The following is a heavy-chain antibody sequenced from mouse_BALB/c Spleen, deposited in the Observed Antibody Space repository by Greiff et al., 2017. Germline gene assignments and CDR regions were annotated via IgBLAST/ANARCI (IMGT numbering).Heavy chain of an antibody. V-gene: IGHV3-2*02. J-gene: IGHJ2*01. CDR1: GYSITSDYA. CDR2: ISYSGST. CDR3: ARSRSYYFDY. Sequence: DVKLQESGPGLVKPSQSLSLTCTVTGYSITSDYAWNWIRQFPGNKLEWMGYISYSGSTSYNPSLKSRISITRDTSKNQFFLQLNSVTTEDTATYYCARSRSYYFDYWGQGTTLTVSS. D-gene: IGHD1-1*01.